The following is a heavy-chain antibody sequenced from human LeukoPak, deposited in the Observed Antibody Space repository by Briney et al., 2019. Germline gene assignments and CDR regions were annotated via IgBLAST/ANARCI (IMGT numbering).Heavy chain of an antibody. D-gene: IGHD2-21*02. CDR1: GYTFTSYD. CDR2: MNPNSGNT. Sequence: ASVKVSCKASGYTFTSYDINWVRQATGQGLEWVGWMNPNSGNTGYAQKFQGRVTMTRNTSISTAYMELSRLRSEDTAVYYCATSAPYCGGDCFGVDPWGQGTLVTVSS. J-gene: IGHJ5*02. V-gene: IGHV1-8*01. CDR3: ATSAPYCGGDCFGVDP.